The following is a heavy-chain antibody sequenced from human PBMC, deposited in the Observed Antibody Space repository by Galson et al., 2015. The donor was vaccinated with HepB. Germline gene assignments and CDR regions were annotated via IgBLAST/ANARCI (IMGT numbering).Heavy chain of an antibody. D-gene: IGHD2-21*02. J-gene: IGHJ6*02. Sequence: CAISGDSVSSNSAAWNWIRQSPSRGLEWLGRTYYRSKWYNDYAVSVKSRITINPDTSKNQFSLQLNSVTPEDTAVYYCARGNRTCGGDCYSAYHYYYGMDVWGQGTTVTVSS. CDR2: TYYRSKWYN. CDR3: ARGNRTCGGDCYSAYHYYYGMDV. CDR1: GDSVSSNSAA. V-gene: IGHV6-1*01.